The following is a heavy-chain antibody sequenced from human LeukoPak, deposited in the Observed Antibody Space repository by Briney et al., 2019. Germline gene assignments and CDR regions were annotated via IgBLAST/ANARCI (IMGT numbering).Heavy chain of an antibody. CDR3: AKAPEYQLLFDY. Sequence: SETLSLTCTVSGGSISSYYWSWIRQPPGKGLEWIGYIYYSGSTNYNPSLKSRVTISVDTSKNQFSLKLSSVTAADTAVYYCAKAPEYQLLFDYWGQGTLVTVSS. D-gene: IGHD2-2*01. CDR1: GGSISSYY. CDR2: IYYSGST. J-gene: IGHJ4*02. V-gene: IGHV4-59*01.